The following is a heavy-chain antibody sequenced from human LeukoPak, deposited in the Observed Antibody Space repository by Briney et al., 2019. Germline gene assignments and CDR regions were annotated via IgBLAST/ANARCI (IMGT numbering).Heavy chain of an antibody. CDR3: ARGPNSSGYSYGDY. J-gene: IGHJ4*02. Sequence: GGSLGLSCAASGFTFTNFAMHWVRQAPGKGLEWVTVISNDGKNKFYTDSVKGRFTISRDDSTNTLYLQMNSLRDDDTAVYYCARGPNSSGYSYGDYWGQGTLVTVSS. CDR1: GFTFTNFA. V-gene: IGHV3-30*04. CDR2: ISNDGKNK. D-gene: IGHD1-26*01.